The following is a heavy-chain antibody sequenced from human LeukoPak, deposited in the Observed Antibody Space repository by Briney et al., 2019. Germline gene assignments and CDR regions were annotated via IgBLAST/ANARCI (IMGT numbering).Heavy chain of an antibody. Sequence: LSGGSLILSCAASGFTVITNDMTWVRQAPGKGLEWVSVLYSDGNTKYADSVQGRFTISRDNSKNTLYLEMNSLSPDDTAVYYCARGVEPLAANTLAYWGQGTLVTVSS. D-gene: IGHD1-14*01. V-gene: IGHV3-53*01. CDR2: LYSDGNT. CDR1: GFTVITND. J-gene: IGHJ4*02. CDR3: ARGVEPLAANTLAY.